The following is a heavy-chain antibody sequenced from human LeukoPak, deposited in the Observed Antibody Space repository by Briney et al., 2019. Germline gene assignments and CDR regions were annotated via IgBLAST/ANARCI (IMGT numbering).Heavy chain of an antibody. V-gene: IGHV1-2*02. J-gene: IGHJ4*02. Sequence: ASVKVSCKASGYTFTGYYMHWVRQATGQGLEWMGWINPNSGGTNYAQKFQGRVTMTRDTSISTAYMELSRLRSDDTAVYFCTRKAAYDILTGYSPDFDYWGQGTLVTVSS. CDR3: TRKAAYDILTGYSPDFDY. CDR1: GYTFTGYY. CDR2: INPNSGGT. D-gene: IGHD3-9*01.